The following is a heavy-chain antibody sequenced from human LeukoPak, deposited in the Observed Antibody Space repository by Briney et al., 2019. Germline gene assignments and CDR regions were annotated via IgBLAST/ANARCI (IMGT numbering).Heavy chain of an antibody. V-gene: IGHV4-39*01. J-gene: IGHJ5*02. CDR3: ARQDYGGNWFDP. CDR1: GGSISSSSYC. CDR2: IYYSGST. D-gene: IGHD4-23*01. Sequence: SETLSLTCTVSGGSISSSSYCWGWIRQPPGKGLEWIGSIYYSGSTYYNPSLKSRVTISVDTSKNQFSLKLSSVTAADTAVYYCARQDYGGNWFDPWGQGTLVTVSS.